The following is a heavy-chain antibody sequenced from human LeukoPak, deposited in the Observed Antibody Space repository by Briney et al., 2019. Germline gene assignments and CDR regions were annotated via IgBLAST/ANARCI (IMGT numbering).Heavy chain of an antibody. CDR2: IRGRSTDI. CDR3: VRDHYWAFDS. V-gene: IGHV3-21*05. J-gene: IGHJ4*02. CDR1: GFIFSSFS. Sequence: PGGSLRLSCEASGFIFSSFSMNWVRQAPGKWLEWIAYIRGRSTDISYADSAKGRFTISRDDAKSSLFLQMGSLRTEDTAVYYCVRDHYWAFDSWGQGTLVTVSS. D-gene: IGHD2-8*02.